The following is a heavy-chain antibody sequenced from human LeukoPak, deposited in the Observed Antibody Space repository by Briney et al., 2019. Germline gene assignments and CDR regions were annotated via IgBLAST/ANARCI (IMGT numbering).Heavy chain of an antibody. J-gene: IGHJ6*02. D-gene: IGHD6-19*01. CDR3: ARGYSSGWPSYYYYGMDV. CDR1: GDSVSSNSAA. V-gene: IGHV6-1*01. Sequence: SQTLSLTCAISGDSVSSNSAAWNCIRQSPSRGLECLGRTYYRSKWYNDYAVSVKSRITINPDTSKNQFSLQLNSVTPEDTAVYYCARGYSSGWPSYYYYGMDVWGQGTTVTVSS. CDR2: TYYRSKWYN.